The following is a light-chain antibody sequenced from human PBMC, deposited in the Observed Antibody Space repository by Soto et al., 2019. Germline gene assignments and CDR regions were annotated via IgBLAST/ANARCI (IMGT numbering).Light chain of an antibody. Sequence: QSALTQPASVSGSPGQSITISCTGTSSDVGGYNYVSWYQQHPGKAPKLMIYEVSNRPSGVSNRFSGSKSGNTASLTISGLQAEDEADYYCSSYTSSKGEFGGGTKVTVL. CDR3: SSYTSSKGE. CDR2: EVS. V-gene: IGLV2-14*01. J-gene: IGLJ3*02. CDR1: SSDVGGYNY.